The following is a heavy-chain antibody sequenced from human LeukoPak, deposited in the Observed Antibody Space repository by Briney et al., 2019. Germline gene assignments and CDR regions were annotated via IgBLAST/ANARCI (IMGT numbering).Heavy chain of an antibody. CDR2: ISAYNGNT. D-gene: IGHD3-10*01. CDR1: GYTFTSYG. J-gene: IGHJ6*03. CDR3: ARDRDPLYYMDV. V-gene: IGHV1-18*01. Sequence: EASVKVSCKASGYTFTSYGISWVRQAPGQGLEWMGWISAYNGNTNYAQKLQGRVTMTTDTSTSAAYMELRSLRSDDTAVYYCARDRDPLYYMDVWGKGTTVTVSS.